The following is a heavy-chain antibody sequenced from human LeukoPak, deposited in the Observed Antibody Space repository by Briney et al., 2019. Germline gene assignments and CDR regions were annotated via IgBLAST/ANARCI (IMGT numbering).Heavy chain of an antibody. D-gene: IGHD3-3*01. CDR3: ARDAYDDASES. J-gene: IGHJ4*02. CDR2: LRPDGSDK. V-gene: IGHV3-7*01. Sequence: GGSLRLSCAASGFTFSGDWMTWVRQAPGKGLEWVANLRPDGSDKYYADSVKGRFTISRDNAKNSLYLQMNGLRADDTAIYYRARDAYDDASESRGQGTLVTVSS. CDR1: GFTFSGDW.